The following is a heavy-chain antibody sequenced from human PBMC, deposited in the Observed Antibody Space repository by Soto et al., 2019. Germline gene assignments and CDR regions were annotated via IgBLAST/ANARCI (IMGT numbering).Heavy chain of an antibody. CDR1: GGSISSYY. V-gene: IGHV4-4*07. J-gene: IGHJ4*02. Sequence: QVQLQESGPGLVKPSETLSLTCTVSGGSISSYYWSWIRQPAGKGLEWIGRIYTSGSTNYNPSLKSRVTMSVDTSKNQFSLKLSSVTAADTVVYYCARWGDYGGNSKYYFDYWGQGTLVTVSS. D-gene: IGHD4-17*01. CDR2: IYTSGST. CDR3: ARWGDYGGNSKYYFDY.